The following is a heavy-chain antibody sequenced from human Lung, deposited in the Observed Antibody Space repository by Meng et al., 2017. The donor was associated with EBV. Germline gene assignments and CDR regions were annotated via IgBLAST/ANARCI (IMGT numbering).Heavy chain of an antibody. J-gene: IGHJ4*02. CDR2: INTNTGNP. Sequence: PGPSAKGSCKAFAYTFASFCVNLVRQAPGQGLEWMGWINTNTGNPTYAQGFTGRFVFSLDTSVSTAYLQISSLKAEDTAVYYCARGDYYDSSGLDYWGQGTLVTVSS. V-gene: IGHV7-4-1*02. CDR1: AYTFASFC. D-gene: IGHD3-22*01. CDR3: ARGDYYDSSGLDY.